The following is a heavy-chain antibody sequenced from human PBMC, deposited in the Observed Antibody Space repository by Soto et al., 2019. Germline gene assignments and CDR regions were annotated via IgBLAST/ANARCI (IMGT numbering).Heavy chain of an antibody. CDR1: GGTFSSYA. J-gene: IGHJ6*02. V-gene: IGHV1-69*13. CDR2: IIPIFGTA. Sequence: ASVKVSCKASGGTFSSYAISWVRQAPGQGLEWMGGIIPIFGTANYAQKFQGRVTITADESTSTAYMELSSLRSEDTAVYYCARGFIWANINLYSSSSPFDYYGMDVWGQGTTVTVSS. CDR3: ARGFIWANINLYSSSSPFDYYGMDV. D-gene: IGHD6-6*01.